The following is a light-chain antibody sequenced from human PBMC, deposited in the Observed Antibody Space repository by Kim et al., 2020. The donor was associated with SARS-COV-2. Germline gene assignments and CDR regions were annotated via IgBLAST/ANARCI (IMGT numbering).Light chain of an antibody. V-gene: IGKV1-5*01. CDR3: QQYNSYPWT. CDR1: ERISSW. CDR2: DAS. J-gene: IGKJ1*01. Sequence: DIQMTQSPSTLSASIGDRVTVTCRASERISSWLAWYQKKPGKAPKVVIYDASILESGVPSRFSGSGSGTEFTLTISSLQPDDFATYYCQQYNSYPWTCGQGTKVDIK.